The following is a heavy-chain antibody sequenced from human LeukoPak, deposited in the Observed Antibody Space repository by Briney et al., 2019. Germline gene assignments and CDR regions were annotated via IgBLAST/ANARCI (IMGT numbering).Heavy chain of an antibody. CDR1: GFTFSSYS. Sequence: GGSLRLSCAASGFTFSSYSMNWVRQAPGKGLEWVSSISSSSGYIYYADSVKGRFTISRDNSKNTLHLQMNCLRTEDTAVYYCARVKGGIAAAGNYFDYWGQGTLVTVSS. CDR3: ARVKGGIAAAGNYFDY. CDR2: ISSSSGYI. D-gene: IGHD6-13*01. V-gene: IGHV3-21*01. J-gene: IGHJ4*02.